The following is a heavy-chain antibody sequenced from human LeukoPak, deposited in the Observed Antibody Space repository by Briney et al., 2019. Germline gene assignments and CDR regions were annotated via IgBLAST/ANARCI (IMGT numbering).Heavy chain of an antibody. CDR3: ARGGDNSSGWYEITFDI. J-gene: IGHJ3*02. CDR1: GGSVSSGSYY. D-gene: IGHD6-19*01. Sequence: SETLSLTCTVSGGSVSSGSYYWSWIRQPPGKGLEWIGYIYYSGSTNYNPSLKNRVTISVDTSKNQFSLKLSSVTAADTAVYYCARGGDNSSGWYEITFDIWGQGTMVTVSS. V-gene: IGHV4-61*01. CDR2: IYYSGST.